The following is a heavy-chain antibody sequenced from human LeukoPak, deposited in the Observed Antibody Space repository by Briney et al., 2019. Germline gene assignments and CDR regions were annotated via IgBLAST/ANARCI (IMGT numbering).Heavy chain of an antibody. V-gene: IGHV1-69*13. CDR1: GGTFSSYA. CDR3: ARVPSILEWFDEEKGVHAFDI. Sequence: ASVKVSCKASGGTFSSYAISWVRQAPGQGLEWMGGIIPIFGTANYSQKFQGRVTITADESTSTAYMELSSLRSEDTAVYYCARVPSILEWFDEEKGVHAFDIWGQGTMVTVSS. D-gene: IGHD3-3*01. CDR2: IIPIFGTA. J-gene: IGHJ3*02.